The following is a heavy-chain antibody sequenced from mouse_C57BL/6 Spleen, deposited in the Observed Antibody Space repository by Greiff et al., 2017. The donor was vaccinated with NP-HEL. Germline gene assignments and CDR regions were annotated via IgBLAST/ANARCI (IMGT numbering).Heavy chain of an antibody. CDR2: IWTGGGT. J-gene: IGHJ4*01. CDR3: ARFSPITTVVAPYAMDY. CDR1: GFSLTSYA. V-gene: IGHV2-9-1*01. Sequence: QVQLQQSGPGLVAPSQRLSITCTVSGFSLTSYAISWVRQPPGKGLEWLGVIWTGGGTNYNSALKSRLSISKDNAKSQVFLKMNSLQTDDTARYYCARFSPITTVVAPYAMDYWGQGTSVTVSS. D-gene: IGHD1-1*01.